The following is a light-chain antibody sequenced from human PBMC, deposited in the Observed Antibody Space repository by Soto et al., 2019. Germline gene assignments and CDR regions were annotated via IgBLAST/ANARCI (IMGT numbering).Light chain of an antibody. V-gene: IGLV2-14*03. Sequence: QSALTQPASLSGSPGQSITISCTGSSSDVGSYNYVSWYQVQPGKAPRLMIYDVSDRPSGVSNRFSGSKSGNTASPTISGLQADDEGDYYCSSYTTTTTPVVFGGGTKLTVL. CDR3: SSYTTTTTPVV. CDR1: SSDVGSYNY. J-gene: IGLJ2*01. CDR2: DVS.